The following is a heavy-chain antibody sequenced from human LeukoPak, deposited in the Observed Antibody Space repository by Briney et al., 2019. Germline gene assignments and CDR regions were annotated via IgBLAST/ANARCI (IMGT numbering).Heavy chain of an antibody. D-gene: IGHD3-22*01. V-gene: IGHV3-15*01. CDR1: GFTFNNAW. J-gene: IGHJ2*01. CDR3: TTNYYDIGGCYWWYFDL. CDR2: IKSETDGGTT. Sequence: NPGGSLRLSCAASGFTFNNAWMSWVRQAPGKGLEWVGRIKSETDGGTTDYAAPVKGRFTISRDDSKATLNLQMNSLKAEDTAMYYCTTNYYDIGGCYWWYFDLWGRGAQVTVSS.